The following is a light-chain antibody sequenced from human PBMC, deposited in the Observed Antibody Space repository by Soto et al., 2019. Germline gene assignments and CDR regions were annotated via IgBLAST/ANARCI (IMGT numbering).Light chain of an antibody. CDR2: GAS. CDR3: QQYGSSGT. J-gene: IGKJ1*01. Sequence: IVLTHSPGTLSLSPGERATLSFRASQSVSNNYLAWYQQKPGQAPRLLIYGASNRATGIPDRFSGSGSGTDFTFTISRLEPEDFAVYYCQQYGSSGTFGQGTKVDIK. CDR1: QSVSNNY. V-gene: IGKV3-20*01.